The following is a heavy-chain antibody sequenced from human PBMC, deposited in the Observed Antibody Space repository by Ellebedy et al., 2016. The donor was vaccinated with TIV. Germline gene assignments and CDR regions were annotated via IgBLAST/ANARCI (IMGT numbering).Heavy chain of an antibody. CDR1: GGSISSSNW. V-gene: IGHV4-4*02. J-gene: IGHJ3*02. D-gene: IGHD2-2*03. Sequence: SETLSLTXVVSGGSISSSNWWRWVRQSPGKGLEWIGEIYHSGSTNYNPSLKSRVTISVDKSKNQFSLKLSSVTAADTAVYYCARDPNGSAFDIWGQGTVVTVSS. CDR3: ARDPNGSAFDI. CDR2: IYHSGST.